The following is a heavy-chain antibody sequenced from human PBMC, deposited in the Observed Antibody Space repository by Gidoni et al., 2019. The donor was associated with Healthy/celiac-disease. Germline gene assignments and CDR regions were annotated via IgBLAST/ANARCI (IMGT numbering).Heavy chain of an antibody. Sequence: QVQLVQSGAEVKKPGASVKVSCKASGYTFTSYGISWVRQAPGQGLEWMGWISAYNGNTNYAQKLQGRVNMTTDTSTSTAYMELRSLRSDDTAVYYCARDLRYYDSSGYSHIDAFDIWGQGTMVTVSS. J-gene: IGHJ3*02. CDR3: ARDLRYYDSSGYSHIDAFDI. V-gene: IGHV1-18*01. CDR2: ISAYNGNT. D-gene: IGHD3-22*01. CDR1: GYTFTSYG.